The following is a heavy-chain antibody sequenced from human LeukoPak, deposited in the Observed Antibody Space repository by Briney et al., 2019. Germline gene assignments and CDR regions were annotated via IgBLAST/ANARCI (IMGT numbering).Heavy chain of an antibody. D-gene: IGHD3-10*01. Sequence: AGGSLRLSCAASGFTVSSNYMSWVRQAPGKGLEWVSVIYSGGSTYYADSVKGRFTISRDNSKNTVYLQMNSLRAEDTAVYQCARARGSYAFDIWGQGTMVTVSS. CDR3: ARARGSYAFDI. V-gene: IGHV3-53*01. J-gene: IGHJ3*02. CDR2: IYSGGST. CDR1: GFTVSSNY.